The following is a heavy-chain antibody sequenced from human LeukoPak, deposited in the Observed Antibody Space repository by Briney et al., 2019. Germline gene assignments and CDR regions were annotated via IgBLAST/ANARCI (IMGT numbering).Heavy chain of an antibody. J-gene: IGHJ4*02. Sequence: SETLSLTCTVSGGSISSYYWSWIRQPPGKGLEWIGYIYYSGSTNYNPSLESRVTISMDTSKNQFSLKLTSVTAADTAVYYCARYGYSSGFYSFDYWGQGTLVTVSS. CDR3: ARYGYSSGFYSFDY. CDR2: IYYSGST. V-gene: IGHV4-59*01. CDR1: GGSISSYY. D-gene: IGHD6-19*01.